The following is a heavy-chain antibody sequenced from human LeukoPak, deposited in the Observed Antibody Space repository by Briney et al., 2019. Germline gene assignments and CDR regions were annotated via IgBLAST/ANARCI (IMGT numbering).Heavy chain of an antibody. CDR3: ASHYDFWSGYGYYYYYYVDV. CDR1: DYTFTNYG. V-gene: IGHV1-18*01. D-gene: IGHD3-3*01. CDR2: ISVYNGKT. J-gene: IGHJ6*03. Sequence: ASVKVSCKASDYTFTNYGISWVRQAPGQGLEWMGWISVYNGKTYYAQNFQGRVTVTTDTSTSTAYMDLRSLRSDDTAVYYCASHYDFWSGYGYYYYYYVDVWGKGTTVTVSS.